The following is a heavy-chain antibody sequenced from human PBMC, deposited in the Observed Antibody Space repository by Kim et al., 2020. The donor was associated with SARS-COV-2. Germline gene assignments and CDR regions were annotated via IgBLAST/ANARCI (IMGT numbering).Heavy chain of an antibody. J-gene: IGHJ4*02. CDR2: IYYSGST. V-gene: IGHV4-39*01. D-gene: IGHD3-10*01. Sequence: SETLSLTCTVSGGSISSSSYYWGWIRQPPGKGLEWIGSIYYSGSTYYNPSLKSRVTISVDTSKNQFSLKLSSVTAADTAVYYCASFGITMVRGVSPPSRYWGQGTLVTVSS. CDR3: ASFGITMVRGVSPPSRY. CDR1: GGSISSSSYY.